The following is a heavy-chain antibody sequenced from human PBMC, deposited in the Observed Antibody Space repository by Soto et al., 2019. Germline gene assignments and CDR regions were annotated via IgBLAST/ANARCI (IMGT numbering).Heavy chain of an antibody. J-gene: IGHJ4*02. CDR2: ITWSSRVL. V-gene: IGHV3-9*01. CDR3: AKGRYDFWSPYYFDS. Sequence: GGSLRLSCVGTGLNFDDFAIHWVRQAPGKGLEWVSGITWSSRVLAYADSVKGRFTISRDNARNSLYLQMDSLRDEDAALYYCAKGRYDFWSPYYFDSWGQGTLVTVSS. CDR1: GLNFDDFA. D-gene: IGHD3-3*01.